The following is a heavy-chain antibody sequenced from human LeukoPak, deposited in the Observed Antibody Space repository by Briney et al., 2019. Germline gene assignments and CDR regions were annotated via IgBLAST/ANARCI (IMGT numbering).Heavy chain of an antibody. CDR3: ASGDCGGGSCYGPSYYYYYMDV. V-gene: IGHV3-48*03. CDR1: GFTFSSYE. D-gene: IGHD2-15*01. CDR2: IDSSGSTM. Sequence: PGGSLRLSCAASGFTFSSYEMNWVRQAPGKGLEWVSYIDSSGSTMYYADSVKGRFTISRDNAKNSLYLQMNSLRAEDTAVYYCASGDCGGGSCYGPSYYYYYMDVWGKGTTVTVSS. J-gene: IGHJ6*03.